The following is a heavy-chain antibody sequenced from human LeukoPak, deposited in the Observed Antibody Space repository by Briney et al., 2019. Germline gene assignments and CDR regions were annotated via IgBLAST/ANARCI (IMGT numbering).Heavy chain of an antibody. CDR3: ARGGPNLKFDP. V-gene: IGHV4-59*01. CDR2: IYYSGST. CDR1: GGSISSYY. J-gene: IGHJ5*02. D-gene: IGHD1-14*01. Sequence: SETLSLTCTVSGGSISSYYWSWIRQPPGKGLEWIGYIYYSGSTNYNPSLKNRVTISVDTSKNQFSLKLSSVTAADTAVYYCARGGPNLKFDPWGQGTLVTVSS.